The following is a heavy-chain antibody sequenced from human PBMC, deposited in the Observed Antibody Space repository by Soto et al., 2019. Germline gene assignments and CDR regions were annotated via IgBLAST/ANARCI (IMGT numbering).Heavy chain of an antibody. CDR2: INGGNGDT. V-gene: IGHV1-3*01. J-gene: IGHJ4*02. CDR3: ARGYCSSTSCQYYFDF. D-gene: IGHD2-2*01. CDR1: GYTFTGYA. Sequence: GASVKVSCKASGYTFTGYAIHWVRQAPVQRLEWMGWINGGNGDTKYSQKFQGRVTISRDTSASTAYMELTSLGSEDTATYHCARGYCSSTSCQYYFDFWGPGTLVTVSS.